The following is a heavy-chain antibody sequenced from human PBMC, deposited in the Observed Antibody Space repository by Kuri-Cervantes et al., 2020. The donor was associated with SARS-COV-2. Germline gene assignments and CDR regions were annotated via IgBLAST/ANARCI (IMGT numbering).Heavy chain of an antibody. V-gene: IGHV4-59*01. CDR2: IYYSGST. CDR3: ARVSGSGWSDYFDY. CDR1: GGSISTYY. J-gene: IGHJ4*02. D-gene: IGHD6-19*01. Sequence: SETLSLTCAVSGGSISTYYWSWIRQSPGKGLEWIGYIYYSGSTNYNPSLKSRVTISVDTSKNQFSLKLSSVTAADTAVYYCARVSGSGWSDYFDYWGQGTLVTVSS.